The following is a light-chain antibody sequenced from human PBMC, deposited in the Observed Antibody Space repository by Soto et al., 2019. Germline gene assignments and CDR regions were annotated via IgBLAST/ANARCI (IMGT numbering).Light chain of an antibody. CDR1: QDISKY. V-gene: IGKV1-33*01. CDR3: QQYDNLPLT. CDR2: DAS. J-gene: IGKJ4*01. Sequence: DIQMTQSPSSLSASVGYRFTITCQASQDISKYLNWYQQKPGKAPKLLIYDASNLETGVPSRLSGSGYGTDFTFTISSLQPEDIETYYCQQYDNLPLTFGGGTKVDIK.